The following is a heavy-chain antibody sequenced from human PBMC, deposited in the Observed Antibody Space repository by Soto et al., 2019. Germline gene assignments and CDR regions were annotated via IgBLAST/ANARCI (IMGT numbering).Heavy chain of an antibody. J-gene: IGHJ4*02. Sequence: QAXGSLRLSCAASGFTFSSYGMHGVRQAPGKGLEWVAVISYDGSNKYYADSVKGRFTISRDNSKNTLYLQMNSLRAEDTAVYYCAKGHDSSGYHRVYFDYWGQGTQVTVSS. V-gene: IGHV3-30*18. D-gene: IGHD3-22*01. CDR3: AKGHDSSGYHRVYFDY. CDR2: ISYDGSNK. CDR1: GFTFSSYG.